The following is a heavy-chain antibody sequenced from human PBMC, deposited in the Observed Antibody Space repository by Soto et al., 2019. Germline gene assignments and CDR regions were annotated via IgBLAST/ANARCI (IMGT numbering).Heavy chain of an antibody. Sequence: QVQLVQSGAEVKKPGASVKVSCKASGYTFTSYGISWVRQAPVQGLEWMGWIRAYNANTNDAQKLQGRVTMTTDTATSTAYMELRSRRSDDTAVYFCARDRLGATGDYWGQGTLVTVSS. CDR1: GYTFTSYG. CDR3: ARDRLGATGDY. V-gene: IGHV1-18*01. D-gene: IGHD1-26*01. CDR2: IRAYNANT. J-gene: IGHJ4*02.